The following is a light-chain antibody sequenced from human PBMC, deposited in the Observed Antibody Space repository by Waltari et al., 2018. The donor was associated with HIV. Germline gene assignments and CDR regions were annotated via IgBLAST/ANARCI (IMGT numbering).Light chain of an antibody. Sequence: QSVLTQPPSASGTPGQRVTISCSGSSSNIGSNYVYWYQQLPGTAPKLLIYSNNQRPSGVPDRISGSKSDTSASLAISGLQSVDEADYYWAAWDDGLNAWVFGGGTKLTVL. V-gene: IGLV1-44*01. CDR2: SNN. CDR1: SSNIGSNY. J-gene: IGLJ3*02. CDR3: AAWDDGLNAWV.